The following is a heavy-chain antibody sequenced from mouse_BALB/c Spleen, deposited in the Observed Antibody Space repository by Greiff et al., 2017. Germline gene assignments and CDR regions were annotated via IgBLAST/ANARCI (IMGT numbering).Heavy chain of an antibody. CDR2: ISYSGST. V-gene: IGHV3-8*02. D-gene: IGHD2-1*01. CDR1: GDSITSGY. J-gene: IGHJ2*01. Sequence: EVKLQESGPSLVKPSQTLSLTCSVTGDSITSGYWNWIRKFPGNKLEYMGYISYSGSTYYNPSLKSRISITRDTSKNQYYLQLNSVTTEDTATYYCARLDGNYYYFDYWGQGTTLTVSS. CDR3: ARLDGNYYYFDY.